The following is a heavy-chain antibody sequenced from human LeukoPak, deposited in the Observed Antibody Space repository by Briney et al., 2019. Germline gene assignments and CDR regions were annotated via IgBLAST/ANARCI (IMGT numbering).Heavy chain of an antibody. Sequence: ASVKVSCKASGYTFTSYDINWVRQATGQGLEWMGWMNPNSGNTGYAQKFQGRVTMTRNTSISTAYMELSSLRSEDTAVYYCSRGYCGGDCYTLYYYYYMDVWGKGTTVTVSS. V-gene: IGHV1-8*01. CDR1: GYTFTSYD. CDR3: SRGYCGGDCYTLYYYYYMDV. CDR2: MNPNSGNT. J-gene: IGHJ6*03. D-gene: IGHD2-21*02.